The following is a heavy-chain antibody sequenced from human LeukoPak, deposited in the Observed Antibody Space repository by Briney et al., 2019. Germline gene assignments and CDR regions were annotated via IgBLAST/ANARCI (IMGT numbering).Heavy chain of an antibody. CDR3: AKGVWQWLVPGAFDI. J-gene: IGHJ3*02. D-gene: IGHD6-19*01. CDR1: GFTFSSYA. CDR2: ISGSGGST. Sequence: GGSLRLSCAASGFTFSSYAMSWVRQAPGKGLEGVSAISGSGGSTYYADSVKGLFTISRDNSKNTLYLQMNSLRAEDTAVYYCAKGVWQWLVPGAFDIWGQGTMVTVSS. V-gene: IGHV3-23*01.